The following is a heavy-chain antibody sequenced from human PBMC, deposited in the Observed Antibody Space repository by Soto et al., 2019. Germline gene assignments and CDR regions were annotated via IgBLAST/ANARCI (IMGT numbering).Heavy chain of an antibody. J-gene: IGHJ5*02. Sequence: PTLVNPTPNLALTCTFSGFSLSASVVSLRWIRQPPGKALELLALIYWDDDNRYSPSLKSRLTITKDTSKIQVVLTMTNMDPVDIATYYGAHIPSGPPYTEDWFDPWVQGTPATVSS. D-gene: IGHD6-25*01. CDR1: GFSLSASVVS. CDR2: IYWDDDN. V-gene: IGHV2-5*02. CDR3: AHIPSGPPYTEDWFDP.